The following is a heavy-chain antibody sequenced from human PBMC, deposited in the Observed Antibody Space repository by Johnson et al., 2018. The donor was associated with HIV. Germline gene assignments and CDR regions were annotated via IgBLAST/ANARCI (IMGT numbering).Heavy chain of an antibody. CDR2: ISSSGRTI. D-gene: IGHD1-1*01. J-gene: IGHJ3*02. V-gene: IGHV3-11*04. Sequence: QVQLVESGGGLVKPGGSLRLSCAASGFTFSDYYMSWIRQAPGPGLEWVSYISSSGRTIHHADPVKGRFTISRNNAKNSLYLQTNSLRAEDTAVYYCARVWRNEGRHGFDIWDQGTMVTVSS. CDR1: GFTFSDYY. CDR3: ARVWRNEGRHGFDI.